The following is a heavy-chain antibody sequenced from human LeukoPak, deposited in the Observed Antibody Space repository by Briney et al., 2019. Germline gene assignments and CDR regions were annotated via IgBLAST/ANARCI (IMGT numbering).Heavy chain of an antibody. Sequence: GGSLRLSCAASGFSFNSDWMDWVRQAPGKGLQWVATINPDGSDKYHVDSVKGRFTISRDNAKNSLYLQMNSLTVEDTAVYYCARDDGFSCYSYWGQGTLVTVSS. CDR1: GFSFNSDW. D-gene: IGHD3/OR15-3a*01. J-gene: IGHJ4*02. V-gene: IGHV3-7*01. CDR2: INPDGSDK. CDR3: ARDDGFSCYSY.